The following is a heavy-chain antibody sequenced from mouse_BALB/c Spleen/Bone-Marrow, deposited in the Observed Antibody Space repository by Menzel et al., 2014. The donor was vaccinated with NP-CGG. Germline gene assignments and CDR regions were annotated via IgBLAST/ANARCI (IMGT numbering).Heavy chain of an antibody. V-gene: IGHV14-3*02. D-gene: IGHD1-1*01. Sequence: VQLQQSGAGLVKPGASVKLSCTASGFNIKDTYMHWVKQRPEQGLEWIGRIDPASGNTKFDPKFQGKATIASDTSSNTAYLQLSSLTSEDTAVYYCAAYYYVSSYGFAYWGQGTLVTVSA. CDR3: AAYYYVSSYGFAY. CDR1: GFNIKDTY. J-gene: IGHJ3*01. CDR2: IDPASGNT.